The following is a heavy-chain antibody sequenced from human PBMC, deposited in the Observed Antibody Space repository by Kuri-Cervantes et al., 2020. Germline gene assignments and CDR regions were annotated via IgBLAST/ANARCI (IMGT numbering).Heavy chain of an antibody. V-gene: IGHV3-33*01. D-gene: IGHD2-2*02. CDR3: ARGDLVVPAAIGADYYYGMDV. J-gene: IGHJ6*02. Sequence: GGSLRLSCAASGFTFSSYGMHWVRQAPGKGLEWVAVIWYDGSNKYYADSVKGRFTISRDNSKNTLYLQMNSLRAEDTAVYYCARGDLVVPAAIGADYYYGMDVWGQGTTVTVSS. CDR2: IWYDGSNK. CDR1: GFTFSSYG.